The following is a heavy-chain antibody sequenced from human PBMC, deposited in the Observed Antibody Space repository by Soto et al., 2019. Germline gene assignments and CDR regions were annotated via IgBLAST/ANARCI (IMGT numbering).Heavy chain of an antibody. CDR1: GYTFTSYG. V-gene: IGHV1-18*01. Sequence: QVQLVQSGAEVKKPGASVKVSCKASGYTFTSYGISWVRQAPGQGLEWMGWISAYNGNTNYAQKLQGRVTMTTDTSTSTAYMELSRLRSDDTAVYYCATARLVIAAADHYYYYGMDVWGQGTTVTVSS. CDR3: ATARLVIAAADHYYYYGMDV. J-gene: IGHJ6*02. CDR2: ISAYNGNT. D-gene: IGHD6-13*01.